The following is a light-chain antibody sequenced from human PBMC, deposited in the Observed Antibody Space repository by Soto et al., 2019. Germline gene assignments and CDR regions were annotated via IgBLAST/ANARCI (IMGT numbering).Light chain of an antibody. CDR1: QSVSSY. Sequence: EIVLTQSPATRSLSPGERATLSCRASQSVSSYLAWYQQKPGQAPRLLIYDASNRATGIPARFSGSGAGTDFTLTITSLEPEDFAVYYCQQRSNWRTCGGGTKVDIK. V-gene: IGKV3-11*01. J-gene: IGKJ4*01. CDR2: DAS. CDR3: QQRSNWRT.